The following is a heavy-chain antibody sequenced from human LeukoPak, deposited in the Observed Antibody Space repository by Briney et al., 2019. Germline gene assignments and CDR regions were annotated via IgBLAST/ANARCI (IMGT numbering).Heavy chain of an antibody. D-gene: IGHD7-27*01. V-gene: IGHV4-59*01. J-gene: IGHJ3*02. CDR2: IYYSGST. CDR1: GGSISSYY. Sequence: PSETLSLTCTVSGGSISSYYWSWIRQPPGKGLEWIGYIYYSGSTNYNPSLKSRVTISVDTSKNQFSLKLSSVTAADTAVYYCARDASSGDWGAFDIWGQGTMVTVSS. CDR3: ARDASSGDWGAFDI.